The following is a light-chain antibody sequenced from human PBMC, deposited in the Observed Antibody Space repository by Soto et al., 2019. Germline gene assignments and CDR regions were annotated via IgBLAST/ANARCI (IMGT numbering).Light chain of an antibody. CDR1: QSVLYSPNNKND. CDR3: QQYYSTFPLT. Sequence: DIVMTQSPDSLAVSLGERATINCKSSQSVLYSPNNKNDLAWYQQKPGQPPKLLIYWASTREYGVPDRFSGSGSGTEFNLTIISLQAEDVAVYYCQQYYSTFPLTFGGGTKVEIK. J-gene: IGKJ4*01. CDR2: WAS. V-gene: IGKV4-1*01.